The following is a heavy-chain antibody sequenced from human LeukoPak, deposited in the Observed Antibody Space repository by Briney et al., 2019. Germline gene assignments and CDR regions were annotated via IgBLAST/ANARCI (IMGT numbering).Heavy chain of an antibody. D-gene: IGHD3-10*01. V-gene: IGHV3-30*04. CDR1: GFTFNTYA. J-gene: IGHJ4*02. Sequence: PGRSLRLSCAASGFTFNTYAMHWVRQGPGKGLEWVATISYDGSNKFYADFVKGQFTISRDNSKNTLYLQMNSLRAEDTAVFYCARDPSMVRGVMLFDYWGQGTLVTVSS. CDR3: ARDPSMVRGVMLFDY. CDR2: ISYDGSNK.